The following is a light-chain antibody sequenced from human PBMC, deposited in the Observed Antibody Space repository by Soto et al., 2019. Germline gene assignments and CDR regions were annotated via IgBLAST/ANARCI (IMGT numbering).Light chain of an antibody. V-gene: IGKV1-5*03. Sequence: DIQMTQSPSTLSASVGDRVTITCRASQSISSWLAWYQQKPGKAPKLLIYKASTLESGVPSRFSGSGSGTEFTLTISSLQPDDFATYYCQHYNSYWTFSQGTKVEIK. CDR3: QHYNSYWT. J-gene: IGKJ1*01. CDR2: KAS. CDR1: QSISSW.